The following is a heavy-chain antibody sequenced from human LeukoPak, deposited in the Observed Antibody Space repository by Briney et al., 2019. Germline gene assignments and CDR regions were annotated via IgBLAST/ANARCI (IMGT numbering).Heavy chain of an antibody. CDR2: IWYDGSNT. Sequence: PGGSLRLSCAASGFTFSSYGMHWVRQAPGKGLEWVAVIWYDGSNTYYVDSVKGRFTISRDNSKNTLYLQMNSLRVEDTAVYYCGRDSRSILIDVWGQGTPVTISS. V-gene: IGHV3-33*08. J-gene: IGHJ4*02. D-gene: IGHD3-3*01. CDR3: GRDSRSILIDV. CDR1: GFTFSSYG.